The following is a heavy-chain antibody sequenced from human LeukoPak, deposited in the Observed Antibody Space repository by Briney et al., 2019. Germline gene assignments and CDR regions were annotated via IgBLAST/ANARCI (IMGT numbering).Heavy chain of an antibody. Sequence: GESLKISCKGSGYSFTSYCIGWVRQMPGKGLEWMGIIYPGDSDTRYSPSFQGQVTISADKSISTAYLQWSSLKASDTAMYYCARLKPGVGDGYRKPTYDYWGQGTLVTVSS. CDR2: IYPGDSDT. CDR1: GYSFTSYC. D-gene: IGHD5-24*01. CDR3: ARLKPGVGDGYRKPTYDY. V-gene: IGHV5-51*01. J-gene: IGHJ4*02.